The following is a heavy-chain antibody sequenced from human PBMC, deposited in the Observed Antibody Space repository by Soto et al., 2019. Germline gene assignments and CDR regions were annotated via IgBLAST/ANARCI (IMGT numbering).Heavy chain of an antibody. CDR1: GLTFSSHW. J-gene: IGHJ4*02. CDR3: ARVSSGYYSPFDY. CDR2: ISGSGGST. Sequence: PGGSLRLSCVASGLTFSSHWVHWVRQAPGKGLVWVSGISGSGGSTDYADSVKGRFTISRDNSKSTLYLQMNSLRAEDMAVYYCARVSSGYYSPFDYWGQGTLVTVSS. V-gene: IGHV3-23*01. D-gene: IGHD3-22*01.